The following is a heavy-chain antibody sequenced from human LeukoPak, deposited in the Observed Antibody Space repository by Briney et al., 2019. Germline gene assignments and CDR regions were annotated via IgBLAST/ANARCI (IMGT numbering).Heavy chain of an antibody. CDR3: AKDYSIIKPEVGDPLDH. J-gene: IGHJ5*02. CDR1: GFTFGLYA. V-gene: IGHV3-23*01. Sequence: GGSLRLSCAASGFTFGLYAMSWVRRAPGKGLEWVSGIGGGSTYYANSVKGRFTISSDNSKNTLFLQMDNLRAEDTAIYYCAKDYSIIKPEVGDPLDHWGQRTLVTVSS. CDR2: IGGGST. D-gene: IGHD2-21*01.